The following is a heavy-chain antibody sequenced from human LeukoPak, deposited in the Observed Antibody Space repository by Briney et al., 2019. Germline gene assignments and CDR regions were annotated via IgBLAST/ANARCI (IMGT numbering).Heavy chain of an antibody. CDR3: ARDVGTALVTGDY. CDR2: IYDSGST. D-gene: IGHD5-18*01. J-gene: IGHJ4*02. Sequence: SETLPLTCTVSGGSISSHYWSWIRQPPGKGLEWIGFIYDSGSTNYNPSLKSRVTISVDKSKNQLSLKLISVTAADTAVYYCARDVGTALVTGDYWGQGTLVTVSS. V-gene: IGHV4-59*11. CDR1: GGSISSHY.